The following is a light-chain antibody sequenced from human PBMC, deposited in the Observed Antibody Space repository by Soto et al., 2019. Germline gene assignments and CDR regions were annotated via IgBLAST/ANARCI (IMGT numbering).Light chain of an antibody. J-gene: IGKJ5*01. CDR3: QKYNSVPVT. Sequence: DIQMTQSPSSLSVSVGDRVTITCRASRGISNYLAWYQQKPGQVPKLLIYAASTLQSGVPSRFSGSGSGTDFTLTIASLQPGDVATYYCQKYNSVPVTFGQGTRLEIK. CDR2: AAS. CDR1: RGISNY. V-gene: IGKV1-27*01.